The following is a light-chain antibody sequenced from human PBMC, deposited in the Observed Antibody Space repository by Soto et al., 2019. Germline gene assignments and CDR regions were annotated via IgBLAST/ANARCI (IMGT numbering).Light chain of an antibody. Sequence: DIQMTQSPSSLSASVADRVTITCRASQSISSYLNWYQQKPGKAPKLLIYAASSLQSGVPSRFSGSGSGTDFTLTISSLQPEDFATYYCQQSYSTHLTFGQGPTVDI. CDR2: AAS. CDR1: QSISSY. V-gene: IGKV1-39*01. J-gene: IGKJ1*01. CDR3: QQSYSTHLT.